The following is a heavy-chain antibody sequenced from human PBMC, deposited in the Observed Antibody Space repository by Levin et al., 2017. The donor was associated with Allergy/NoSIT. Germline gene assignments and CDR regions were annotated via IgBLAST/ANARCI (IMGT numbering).Heavy chain of an antibody. V-gene: IGHV3-73*01. D-gene: IGHD5-12*01. CDR2: IRSKANSYAT. CDR3: TRLFGYDSGLDY. CDR1: GFPFSGSA. Sequence: LSLTCAASGFPFSGSAMHWVRQASGKGLEWVGRIRSKANSYATAYAASVKGRFTISRDDSKNTAYLQMNSLKTEDTAVYYCTRLFGYDSGLDYWGQGTLVTVSS. J-gene: IGHJ4*02.